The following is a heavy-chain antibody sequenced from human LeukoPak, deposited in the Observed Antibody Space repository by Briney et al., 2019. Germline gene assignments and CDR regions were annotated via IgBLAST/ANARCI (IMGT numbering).Heavy chain of an antibody. CDR2: IGVGGDT. Sequence: QPGGSLRLSCAASGFTFSRYDMYWVRQVTGKRLECVSAIGVGGDTKYSDSVKGRFTISRENGQDSLYLHMNSLRAEDTAVYYCVRGGIRVAGLDAFDIWGQGTVVTVFS. CDR3: VRGGIRVAGLDAFDI. V-gene: IGHV3-13*01. J-gene: IGHJ3*02. D-gene: IGHD6-19*01. CDR1: GFTFSRYD.